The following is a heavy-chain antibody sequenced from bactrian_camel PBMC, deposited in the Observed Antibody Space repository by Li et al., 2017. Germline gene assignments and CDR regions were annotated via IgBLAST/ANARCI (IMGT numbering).Heavy chain of an antibody. CDR2: IYTRAGST. V-gene: IGHV3S1*01. CDR1: GDTFSGRC. Sequence: HVQLVESGGGSVQSGGSLRLSCGTSGDTFSGRCVAWFRQAPGKEREGVASIYTRAGSTFYTDAVKGRFTVSQDTAENMVYLQMNNLKPEDTGTYVCATHSRRNFYKCDSWRQRGLDHWGQGTQVTVS. CDR3: ATHSRRNFYKCDSWRQRGLDH. J-gene: IGHJ4*01. D-gene: IGHD6*01.